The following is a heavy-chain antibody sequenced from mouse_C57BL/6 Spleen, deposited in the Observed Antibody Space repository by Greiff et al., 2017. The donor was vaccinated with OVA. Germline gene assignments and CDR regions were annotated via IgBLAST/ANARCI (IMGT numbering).Heavy chain of an antibody. CDR3: ERGGYDESYAMDY. D-gene: IGHD2-2*01. J-gene: IGHJ4*01. CDR1: GYTFTDYY. V-gene: IGHV1-26*01. Sequence: VQLQQSGPELVKPGASVKISCKASGYTFTDYYMNWVKQSHGKSLEWIGDINPNNGGTSYNQKFKGKATLTVDKSSSTAYMELRSLTSEDSAVYYCERGGYDESYAMDYWGQGTSVTVSS. CDR2: INPNNGGT.